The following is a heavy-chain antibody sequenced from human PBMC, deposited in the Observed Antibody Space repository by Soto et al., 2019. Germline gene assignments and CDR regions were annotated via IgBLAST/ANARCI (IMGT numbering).Heavy chain of an antibody. V-gene: IGHV1-8*01. Sequence: QVQLVQSGAELKKPGASVKVSCKASGYTFSNYDMNWVRQATGQVPEWIGWVTPNNGDTGYAQKFQGRVTLTTDIATTTAYMELTSLRSEDTAIYYCAKVSRKGSAIDFDYWGQGTLITVSS. CDR2: VTPNNGDT. J-gene: IGHJ4*02. D-gene: IGHD3-10*01. CDR1: GYTFSNYD. CDR3: AKVSRKGSAIDFDY.